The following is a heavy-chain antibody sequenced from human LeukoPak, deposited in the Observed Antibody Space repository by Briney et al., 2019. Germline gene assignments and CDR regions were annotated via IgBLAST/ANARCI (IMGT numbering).Heavy chain of an antibody. CDR1: GGSISSYY. V-gene: IGHV4-59*12. D-gene: IGHD4-17*01. J-gene: IGHJ4*02. CDR3: ARAPSTHDYGDYVHPGAYFDY. CDR2: IYYSGST. Sequence: SETLSLTCTVSGGSISSYYWSWIRQPPGKGLEWIGYIYYSGSTNYNPSLKSRVTISVDTSKNQFSLKLSSVTAADTAVYYCARAPSTHDYGDYVHPGAYFDYWGQGTLVTVSS.